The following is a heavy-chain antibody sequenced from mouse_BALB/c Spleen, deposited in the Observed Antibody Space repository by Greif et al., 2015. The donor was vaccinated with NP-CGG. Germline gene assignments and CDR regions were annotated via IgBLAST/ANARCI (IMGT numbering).Heavy chain of an antibody. CDR1: GYSFTSYW. CDR3: ARERGAYYAMDY. J-gene: IGHJ4*01. Sequence: QVQLQQSGPQLVRPGASVKISCKASGYSFTSYWMHWVKQRPGQGLEWIGMIDPSDSETRLNQKFKDKATLTVDKSSSTAYMQLSSPTSEDSAVYYCARERGAYYAMDYWGQGTSVTVSS. CDR2: IDPSDSET. V-gene: IGHV1S127*01.